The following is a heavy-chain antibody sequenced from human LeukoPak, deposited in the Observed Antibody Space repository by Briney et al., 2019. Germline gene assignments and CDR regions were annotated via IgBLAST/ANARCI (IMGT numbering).Heavy chain of an antibody. J-gene: IGHJ4*02. D-gene: IGHD1-26*01. CDR2: IYYSGST. Sequence: SETLSLTCTVSGGSISSYYWSWIRQPPGKGLEWIGYIYYSGSTNYNPSLKSRVTISVDTSKSQFSLKLSSVTAADTAVYYCARVKNVGGYFDYWGQGTLVTVSS. CDR1: GGSISSYY. CDR3: ARVKNVGGYFDY. V-gene: IGHV4-59*01.